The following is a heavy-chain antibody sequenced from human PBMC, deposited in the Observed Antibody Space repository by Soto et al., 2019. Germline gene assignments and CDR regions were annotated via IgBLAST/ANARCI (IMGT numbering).Heavy chain of an antibody. CDR3: ARATDSGSYYYYGMDV. CDR2: INPNSGGT. J-gene: IGHJ6*02. D-gene: IGHD6-19*01. Sequence: ASVKVSCKASGYTFTGYYMHWVRQAPGQGLEWMGWINPNSGGTNYAQKFQGWVTMTRDTSISTAYMELSRLRSDDTAVYYFARATDSGSYYYYGMDVWGQGTTVTVSS. V-gene: IGHV1-2*04. CDR1: GYTFTGYY.